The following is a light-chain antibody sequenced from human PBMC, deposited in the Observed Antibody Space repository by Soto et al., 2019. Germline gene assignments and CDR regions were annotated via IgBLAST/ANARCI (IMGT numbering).Light chain of an antibody. V-gene: IGKV3-15*01. CDR2: GAS. J-gene: IGKJ5*01. CDR3: QQYKNWPPIT. Sequence: EIIMTQSPATLSVSQGERATLSCRARQSVNSNLAWYQQKPGQSPRLLIYGASTRATGIPARFSGSGSGTEFILTINILQSEDFAVYYCQQYKNWPPITFGQGTRLEIK. CDR1: QSVNSN.